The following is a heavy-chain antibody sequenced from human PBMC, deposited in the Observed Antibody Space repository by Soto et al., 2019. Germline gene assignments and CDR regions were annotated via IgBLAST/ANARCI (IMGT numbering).Heavy chain of an antibody. CDR1: GYSFTSYW. D-gene: IGHD6-6*01. J-gene: IGHJ6*02. CDR2: IDPSDSYT. Sequence: XDSLKISFKGSGYSFTSYWISLVRQMPGKGLEWMGRIDPSDSYTNYSPSFQGHVTISADKSISTAYLQWSSLKASDTAMYYCVASIAARPGYYYYGMDVWGQGTTVTVSS. V-gene: IGHV5-10-1*01. CDR3: VASIAARPGYYYYGMDV.